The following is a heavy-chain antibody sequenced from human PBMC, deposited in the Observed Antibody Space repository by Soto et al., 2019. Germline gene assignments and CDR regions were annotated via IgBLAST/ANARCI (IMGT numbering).Heavy chain of an antibody. J-gene: IGHJ6*02. CDR2: IYPGDSDT. D-gene: IGHD6-19*01. CDR1: GYSFTSYW. CDR3: ARYSSGWGETRGYYYGMDV. Sequence: GESLKISCKGSGYSFTSYWIGWVRQMPGKGLEWMGIIYPGDSDTRYSPSFQGQVTISADKSISTAYLQWSSLKASDTAMYYCARYSSGWGETRGYYYGMDVWGQGTTVT. V-gene: IGHV5-51*01.